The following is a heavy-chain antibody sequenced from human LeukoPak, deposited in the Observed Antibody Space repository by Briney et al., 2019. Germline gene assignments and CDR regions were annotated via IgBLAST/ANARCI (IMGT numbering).Heavy chain of an antibody. CDR3: ARDLPYSSSSWFDP. CDR1: GGTFSSYA. V-gene: IGHV1-69*13. Sequence: ASVKVSCKASGGTFSSYAISWVRQAPGQGLEWMGGIIPIFGTANYAQKFQGRVTITADESTSTAYMELSSLRSEDTAVYYCARDLPYSSSSWFDPWGQRTLVTVSS. J-gene: IGHJ5*02. CDR2: IIPIFGTA. D-gene: IGHD6-6*01.